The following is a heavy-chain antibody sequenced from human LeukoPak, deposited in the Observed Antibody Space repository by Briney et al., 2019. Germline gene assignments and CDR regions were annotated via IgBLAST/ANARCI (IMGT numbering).Heavy chain of an antibody. J-gene: IGHJ4*02. CDR1: GFTVSSIY. D-gene: IGHD6-13*01. CDR2: IYSGGST. Sequence: GGSLRLSCAASGFTVSSIYMSWVRQAPGKGLEWVSVIYSGGSTYYADSVKGRFTISRDNSKNTLYPQMNSLRAEDTAVYYCAREWYSSSWPPSYYFDYWGQGTLVTVSS. CDR3: AREWYSSSWPPSYYFDY. V-gene: IGHV3-53*01.